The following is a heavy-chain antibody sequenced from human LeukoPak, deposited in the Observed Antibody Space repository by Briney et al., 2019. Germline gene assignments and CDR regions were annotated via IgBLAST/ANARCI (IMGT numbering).Heavy chain of an antibody. Sequence: ASVKVSCKASGYTFTGYYMHWVRQAPGQGLEWMGWINPNSGGTNYALKFQGRVTMTRDTSISTAYMELSRLRSDDTAVYYCARVTPRMIVVVVAANYYFDYWGQGTLVTVSS. D-gene: IGHD2-15*01. V-gene: IGHV1-2*02. CDR2: INPNSGGT. CDR3: ARVTPRMIVVVVAANYYFDY. J-gene: IGHJ4*02. CDR1: GYTFTGYY.